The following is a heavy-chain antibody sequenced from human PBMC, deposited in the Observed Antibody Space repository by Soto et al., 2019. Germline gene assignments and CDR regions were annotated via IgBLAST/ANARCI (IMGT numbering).Heavy chain of an antibody. CDR3: ARYPPDHFAY. Sequence: SETLSLTCTVSGGSISSGGYYWSWIRQHPGKGLEWIGYIYYSGSTYYNPSLKSRVTISVDTSKNQFSLKLSSVTAADTAVYYSARYPPDHFAYWGQGTRVTVSS. V-gene: IGHV4-31*03. J-gene: IGHJ4*02. CDR2: IYYSGST. CDR1: GGSISSGGYY.